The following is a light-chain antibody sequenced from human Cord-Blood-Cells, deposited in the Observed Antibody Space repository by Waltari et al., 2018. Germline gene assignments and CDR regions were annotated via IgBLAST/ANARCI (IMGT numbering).Light chain of an antibody. CDR2: DIS. V-gene: IGLV2-14*01. Sequence: QSALTQPASVSASPGQSITISCTGLSSDVGGANYVSSYQQHTGKPPQLMIYDISNRPSGVSNRFSGSKSGNTAALTISGLQAEEEADYYCSSYTSGSTRYVFGTGTKVTVL. CDR1: SSDVGGANY. CDR3: SSYTSGSTRYV. J-gene: IGLJ1*01.